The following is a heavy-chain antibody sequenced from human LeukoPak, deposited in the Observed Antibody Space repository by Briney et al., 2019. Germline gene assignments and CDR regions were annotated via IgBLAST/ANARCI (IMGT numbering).Heavy chain of an antibody. CDR1: GYSFTDHY. V-gene: IGHV1-2*06. Sequence: ASVKVSCKASGYSFTDHYTHWVRQAPGQGLEWMGRINPNSGDTNYAQNFQGRVTMTRDTSISTVYMDLSRLSSGDTAVYYCARGPVTPIQNWFDPWGQGTLVIVSA. J-gene: IGHJ5*02. CDR3: ARGPVTPIQNWFDP. CDR2: INPNSGDT. D-gene: IGHD4-17*01.